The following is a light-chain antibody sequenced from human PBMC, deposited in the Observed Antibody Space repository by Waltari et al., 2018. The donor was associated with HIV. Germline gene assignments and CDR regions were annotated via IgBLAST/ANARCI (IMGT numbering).Light chain of an antibody. CDR3: AAWDDSLNGWV. CDR2: SNN. J-gene: IGLJ3*02. CDR1: SSNIGSNT. Sequence: QSVLTQPPSASGTPGQRVTISCSGSSSNIGSNTVNWYQQLPGTAPKLLIYSNNPRPSGVPDRFSGSKSGTSASLAISGRQSEDEADYYCAAWDDSLNGWVFGGGTKLTVL. V-gene: IGLV1-44*01.